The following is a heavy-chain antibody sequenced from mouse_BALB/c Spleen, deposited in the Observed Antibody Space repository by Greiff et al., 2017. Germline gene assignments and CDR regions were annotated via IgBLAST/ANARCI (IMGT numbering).Heavy chain of an antibody. CDR1: GYVFSSYW. CDR2: IYPYNGGT. CDR3: ARWASPDGYSDY. D-gene: IGHD2-3*01. V-gene: IGHV1S29*02. J-gene: IGHJ2*01. Sequence: VQLQQSGAELVRPGSSVKISCKASGYVFSSYWMNWVKQRPGQGLEWIGYIYPYNGGTGYNQKFKSKATLTVDNSSSTAYMELRSLTSEDSAVYYCARWASPDGYSDYWGQGTTLTVSS.